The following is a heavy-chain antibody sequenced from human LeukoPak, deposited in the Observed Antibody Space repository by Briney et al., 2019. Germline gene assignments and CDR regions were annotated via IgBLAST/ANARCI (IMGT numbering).Heavy chain of an antibody. CDR3: ARGRGWLQSTPFDY. V-gene: IGHV4-30-4*01. CDR1: GGSISSGDYY. CDR2: IYYSGST. J-gene: IGHJ4*02. D-gene: IGHD5-24*01. Sequence: PSQTLSLTCTVSGGSISSGDYYWSWIRQPPGKGLEWIGYIYYSGSTNYNPSLKSRVTISVDTSKNQFSLKLSSVTAADTAVYYCARGRGWLQSTPFDYWGQGTLVTVSS.